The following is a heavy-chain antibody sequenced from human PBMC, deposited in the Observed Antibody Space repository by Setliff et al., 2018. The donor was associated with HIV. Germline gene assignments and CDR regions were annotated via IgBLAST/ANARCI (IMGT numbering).Heavy chain of an antibody. CDR3: AAFLVSPVTTQDY. CDR2: LSPSGTT. CDR1: GGSISNSRYY. D-gene: IGHD4-17*01. J-gene: IGHJ4*02. Sequence: SETLSLTCTVSGGSISNSRYYWSWIRQPPGKGLEWIGELSPSGTTRPNPSLQSRVIISLDTSKNQFSLKLTSVTAADTAMYYCAAFLVSPVTTQDYWGQGTPVTVSS. V-gene: IGHV4-39*01.